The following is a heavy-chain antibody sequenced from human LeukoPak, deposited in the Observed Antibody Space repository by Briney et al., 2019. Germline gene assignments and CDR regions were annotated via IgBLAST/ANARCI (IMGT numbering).Heavy chain of an antibody. CDR2: INPNTGGT. J-gene: IGHJ4*02. D-gene: IGHD5-18*01. CDR3: ARGDIETAMAIEF. V-gene: IGHV1-2*02. Sequence: ASVKVSCKASGYTFTYNYIHWVRQAPGQGLEWMGWINPNTGGTNYAQKFQGGVTMTRDTSISTAYMEVSRLRSDDTAVYYCARGDIETAMAIEFWGQGTPVTVSS. CDR1: GYTFTYNY.